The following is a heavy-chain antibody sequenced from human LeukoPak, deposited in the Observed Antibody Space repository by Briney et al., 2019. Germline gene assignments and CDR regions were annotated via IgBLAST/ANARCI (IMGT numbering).Heavy chain of an antibody. CDR2: IRSNSDGGTI. V-gene: IGHV3-15*07. J-gene: IGHJ5*02. Sequence: GGSLRLSCATSGFTFSNAWMNWVRQAPGKGLEWVGRIRSNSDGGTIDYAAPVKGRFTLSRDDSKTTLYLQMNSLQTEDTAVYYCATDFYDSTWGQGALVTVSS. CDR1: GFTFSNAW. D-gene: IGHD3-22*01. CDR3: ATDFYDST.